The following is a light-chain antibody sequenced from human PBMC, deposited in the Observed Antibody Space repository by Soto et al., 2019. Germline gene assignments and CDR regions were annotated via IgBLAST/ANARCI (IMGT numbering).Light chain of an antibody. CDR1: RSVSSSY. V-gene: IGKV3-20*01. CDR3: QKYGSSPPFT. J-gene: IGKJ1*01. CDR2: GAS. Sequence: EIVLTQSPGTLSLSPGERATLSCRASRSVSSSYLAWYQQKPGQAPRLLIYGASSRATGIPDRFGGSGSGTDFTLTISRLEPEDFAVYYCQKYGSSPPFTFGQGTKVDIK.